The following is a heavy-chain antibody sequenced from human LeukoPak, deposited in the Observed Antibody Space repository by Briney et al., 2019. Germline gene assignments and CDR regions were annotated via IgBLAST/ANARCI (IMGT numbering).Heavy chain of an antibody. Sequence: PGGSLRLSCAASGFTFSNAWMSWVRQAPGKGLEWVGRIKSKTDGGTTDYAAPVKGRFTISRDDSKNTLYLQMNSLKTEDTAVYYCTTDHVLLWFGEFTDAFDIWGQGTMVTVSS. CDR2: IKSKTDGGTT. CDR3: TTDHVLLWFGEFTDAFDI. D-gene: IGHD3-10*01. V-gene: IGHV3-15*01. J-gene: IGHJ3*02. CDR1: GFTFSNAW.